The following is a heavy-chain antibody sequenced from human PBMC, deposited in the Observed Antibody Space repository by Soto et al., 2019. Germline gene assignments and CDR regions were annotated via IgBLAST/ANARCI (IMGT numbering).Heavy chain of an antibody. CDR3: TSSARSYYFDY. CDR2: IRSKANSYAT. D-gene: IGHD1-26*01. J-gene: IGHJ4*02. V-gene: IGHV3-73*01. Sequence: GGSLRLSCAASGFTFSGSAMHWVRQASGKGLEWVGRIRSKANSYATAYAASVKGRFTISRDDSKNTAYLQMNSLKTEDTAVYYCTSSARSYYFDYWGQGTLVTVSS. CDR1: GFTFSGSA.